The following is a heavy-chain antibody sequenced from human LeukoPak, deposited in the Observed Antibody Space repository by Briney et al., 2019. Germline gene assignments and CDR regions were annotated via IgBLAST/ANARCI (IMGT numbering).Heavy chain of an antibody. J-gene: IGHJ4*02. V-gene: IGHV4-4*09. D-gene: IGHD3-10*01. CDR1: GGSISSYY. CDR2: IYTSGST. Sequence: SETLSLTCTVAGGSISSYYWSWIRQPPGKGLEWIGYIYTSGSTNYNPSLKSRVTISVDTSKNQFSLKLSSVTAADTAVYYCARQVPWFGVPYYFDYRGQGTLVTVSS. CDR3: ARQVPWFGVPYYFDY.